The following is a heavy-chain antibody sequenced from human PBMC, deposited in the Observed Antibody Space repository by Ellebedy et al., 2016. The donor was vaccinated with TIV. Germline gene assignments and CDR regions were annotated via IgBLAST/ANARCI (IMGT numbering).Heavy chain of an antibody. CDR2: TYYRSKWYN. Sequence: MPSETLSLTCAISGDSVSSNSAAWNWIRQSQARGLEWLGKTYYRSKWYNDYEVSVKSRITINTDTSKNQFSLQLNSVTPEDTAVYYCAKGGWYQFDYWGQGTLVTVSS. V-gene: IGHV6-1*01. CDR1: GDSVSSNSAA. CDR3: AKGGWYQFDY. J-gene: IGHJ4*02. D-gene: IGHD6-19*01.